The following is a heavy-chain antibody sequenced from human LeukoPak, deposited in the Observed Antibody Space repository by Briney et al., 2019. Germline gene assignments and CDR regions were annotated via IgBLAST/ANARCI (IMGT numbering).Heavy chain of an antibody. Sequence: GASVTVSCTASGGTFSSYAISWVRQAPGQGLEWMGGIIPIFGTANYAQKFQGRVTITADESTSTAYMELSSLRSEDTAVYYCAIKRVYSMAAAAHYYYYGMDVWGQGTTVTVSS. D-gene: IGHD6-13*01. CDR3: AIKRVYSMAAAAHYYYYGMDV. CDR1: GGTFSSYA. CDR2: IIPIFGTA. V-gene: IGHV1-69*01. J-gene: IGHJ6*02.